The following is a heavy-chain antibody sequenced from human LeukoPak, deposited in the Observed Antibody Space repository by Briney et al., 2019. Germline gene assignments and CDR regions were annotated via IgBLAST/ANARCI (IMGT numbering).Heavy chain of an antibody. CDR3: ARLLRVGYCSTTTCNWFDP. Sequence: PSETLSLTCVVPGGSISSTSYYWGWIRQPPGKGLEWIGSIYYSGSTYYSPSLKSRVTISVDTSKNQFSLKLSSVTAADTAVYYCARLLRVGYCSTTTCNWFDPWGQGTLVTVSS. CDR1: GGSISSTSYY. CDR2: IYYSGST. V-gene: IGHV4-39*07. D-gene: IGHD2-2*03. J-gene: IGHJ5*02.